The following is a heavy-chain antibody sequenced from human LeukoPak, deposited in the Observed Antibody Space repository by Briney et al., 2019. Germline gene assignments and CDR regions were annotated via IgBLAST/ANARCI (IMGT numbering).Heavy chain of an antibody. V-gene: IGHV5-51*03. J-gene: IGHJ6*03. D-gene: IGHD3-10*01. CDR1: EYSFTSYW. CDR2: IYPGDSDT. Sequence: GESLKISCKGSEYSFTSYWIGWVRQMPGKGLEWMGIIYPGDSDTRYSPSFQGQVTISADKSISTAYLQWSSLKASDTAMYYCARLPVGSGKTPEAYYYYMDVWGKGTTVTVSS. CDR3: ARLPVGSGKTPEAYYYYMDV.